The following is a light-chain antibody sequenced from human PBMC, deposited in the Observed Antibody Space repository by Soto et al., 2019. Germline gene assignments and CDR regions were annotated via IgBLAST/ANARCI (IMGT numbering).Light chain of an antibody. CDR1: QSISSTY. J-gene: IGKJ1*01. V-gene: IGKV3-20*01. CDR2: DAS. Sequence: EIVLTQSPATLSLSPGERATLSCRVSQSISSTYLAWYHQRPGQAPRLLIYDASTRATGIPDRFSGTGSGTDSTLTISGLEPEDLGVYFCQQYGYSPPWTFGQGTKVEI. CDR3: QQYGYSPPWT.